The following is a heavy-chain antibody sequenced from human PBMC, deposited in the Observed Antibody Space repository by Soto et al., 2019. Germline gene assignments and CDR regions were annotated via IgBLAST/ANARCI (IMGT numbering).Heavy chain of an antibody. CDR3: ARTGVAGVSNITDYFDC. V-gene: IGHV4-38-2*01. D-gene: IGHD3-10*01. CDR2: MYHGGFS. J-gene: IGHJ4*02. Sequence: SETLSLTCGVSGYAINSGYYWGCIRQSPGQGQELIGTMYHGGFSYYNPSLKGRVTISVDTWKKRFSLNLRSVTAADTTVYYCARTGVAGVSNITDYFDCWGQGRLVTVSS. CDR1: GYAINSGYY.